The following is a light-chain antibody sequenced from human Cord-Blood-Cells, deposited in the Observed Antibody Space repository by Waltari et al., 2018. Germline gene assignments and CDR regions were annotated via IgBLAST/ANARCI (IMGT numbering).Light chain of an antibody. V-gene: IGLV2-23*01. CDR2: EGS. Sequence: QSALTQPASVSGSPGQSITIPCTATSSDVGIYNLVSWYQQHPGKAPKLMIYEGSKRPSGVSNRFSGSKSGNTASLTISGLQAEDEADYYCCSYAGSSTVFGGGTKLTVL. J-gene: IGLJ3*02. CDR1: SSDVGIYNL. CDR3: CSYAGSSTV.